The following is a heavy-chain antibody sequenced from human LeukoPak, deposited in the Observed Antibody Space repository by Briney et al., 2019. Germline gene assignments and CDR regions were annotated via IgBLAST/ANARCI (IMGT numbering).Heavy chain of an antibody. V-gene: IGHV4-59*01. CDR3: ARGVAAAGT. Sequence: SETLSLTCTVSGGSISSYYWSWIRQPPGKGLEWIGYIYYSGSTNYNPSLKRRVTISVDTSKNQFSLKLSSVTAADTAVYYCARGVAAAGTWGQGTLVTVSS. CDR1: GGSISSYY. D-gene: IGHD6-13*01. J-gene: IGHJ5*02. CDR2: IYYSGST.